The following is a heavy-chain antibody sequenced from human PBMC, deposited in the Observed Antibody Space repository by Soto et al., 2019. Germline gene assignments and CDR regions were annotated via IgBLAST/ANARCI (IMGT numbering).Heavy chain of an antibody. CDR2: ISGSGGST. CDR3: AKSPRGVVVAASFDY. J-gene: IGHJ4*02. V-gene: IGHV3-23*01. D-gene: IGHD2-15*01. Sequence: GGSLRLSCAASGFTFSSYAMSWVRQAPGKGLEWVSAISGSGGSTYYADSVKGRFTISRDNSKNTLYLQMNSLRAEDTAVYYCAKSPRGVVVAASFDYWGQGTLVTVSS. CDR1: GFTFSSYA.